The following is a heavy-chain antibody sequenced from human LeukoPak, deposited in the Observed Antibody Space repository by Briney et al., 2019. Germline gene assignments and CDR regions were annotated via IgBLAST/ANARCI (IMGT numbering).Heavy chain of an antibody. D-gene: IGHD6-19*01. CDR2: INHSGST. CDR1: GGSFSGYY. CDR3: ARVERSSGWYRVYYYYYMDV. V-gene: IGHV4-34*01. J-gene: IGHJ6*03. Sequence: SETLSLTCAVYGGSFSGYYWSWIRQPPGKGLEWIGEINHSGSTNYNPSLKSRVTISVDTSKNQFSLKLSSVTAADTAVYYCARVERSSGWYRVYYYYYMDVWGKGTTVTVSS.